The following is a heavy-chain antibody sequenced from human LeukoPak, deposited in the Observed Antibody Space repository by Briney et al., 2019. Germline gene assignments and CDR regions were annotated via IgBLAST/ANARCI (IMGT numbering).Heavy chain of an antibody. Sequence: ASVKVSCKASGYTFSSYGISWVRQAPGQGLEWMGWISAYNGNTNYAQKLQGRVTMTTDTSTRIAYMELWSLRSDDTAVYYCARAVAGYYGMAVWGQGTTVTVSS. CDR1: GYTFSSYG. J-gene: IGHJ6*02. CDR2: ISAYNGNT. V-gene: IGHV1-18*01. D-gene: IGHD6-19*01. CDR3: ARAVAGYYGMAV.